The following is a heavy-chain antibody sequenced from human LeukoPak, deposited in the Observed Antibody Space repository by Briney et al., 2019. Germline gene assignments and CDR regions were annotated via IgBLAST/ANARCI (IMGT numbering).Heavy chain of an antibody. CDR2: IYYSGST. CDR3: ARSSGPMVTVWFDP. CDR1: GGSISSYY. J-gene: IGHJ5*02. Sequence: SETLSLTCTVSGGSISSYYWSWIRQPPGKGLEWIGYIYYSGSTNYNPSLKSRVTISVDTSKNQFSLKLSSVTAADTAVYYCARSSGPMVTVWFDPWGQGTLVTVSS. D-gene: IGHD3-10*01. V-gene: IGHV4-59*01.